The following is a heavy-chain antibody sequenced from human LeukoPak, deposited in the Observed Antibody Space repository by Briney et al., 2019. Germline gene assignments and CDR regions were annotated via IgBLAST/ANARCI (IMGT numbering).Heavy chain of an antibody. CDR2: IYSGGST. D-gene: IGHD6-13*01. J-gene: IGHJ4*02. CDR1: GFTVSSNY. CDR3: ARSYGSSWYGEFYFDY. Sequence: GGSLRLSCAASGFTVSSNYMSWVRQAPGKGLEWVSVIYSGGSTYYADSVKGRFTISRDNSKNTLYLQMNSLRAEDTAVYYCARSYGSSWYGEFYFDYWGQGTLVTVSS. V-gene: IGHV3-66*02.